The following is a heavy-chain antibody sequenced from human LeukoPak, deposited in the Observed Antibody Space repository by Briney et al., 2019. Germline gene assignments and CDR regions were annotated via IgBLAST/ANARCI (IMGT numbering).Heavy chain of an antibody. D-gene: IGHD4-11*01. CDR1: GFTFSSYG. CDR2: IRYDGSNK. J-gene: IGHJ4*02. CDR3: AKDHLTVTQRNRMDY. V-gene: IGHV3-30*02. Sequence: GGSLRLSCAASGFTFSSYGMHWVRQAPGKGLEWVAFIRYDGSNKYYADSVKGRFTISGDNSKNTLYLQMNSLRAEDTAVYYCAKDHLTVTQRNRMDYWGQGTLVTVSS.